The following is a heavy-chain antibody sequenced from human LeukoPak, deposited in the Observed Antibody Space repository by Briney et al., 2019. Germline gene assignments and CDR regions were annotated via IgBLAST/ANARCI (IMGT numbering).Heavy chain of an antibody. Sequence: PSETLSLTCTVSGGSISSSSFYWGWIRQPPGKGLEWTGNIYYSGSTYYNPSLKSRVTISEDTSKTQFSLKLSSVTAADTAVYYCARQGSETYEYWGQGTLVTVSS. CDR2: IYYSGST. V-gene: IGHV4-39*01. D-gene: IGHD2-15*01. CDR1: GGSISSSSFY. CDR3: ARQGSETYEY. J-gene: IGHJ4*02.